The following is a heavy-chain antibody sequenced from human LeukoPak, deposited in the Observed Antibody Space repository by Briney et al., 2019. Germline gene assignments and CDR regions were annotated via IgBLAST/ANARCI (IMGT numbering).Heavy chain of an antibody. D-gene: IGHD6-19*01. V-gene: IGHV3-7*01. Sequence: GGSLRLSCAASGFTFSSYWMSWVRQAPGKGLEWVANIKQDGSEKYYVDSVKGRFTISRDNAKNSLYLQMNSLRAEDTAVYYRARAVAGAVFDYWGQGTLVTVSS. CDR3: ARAVAGAVFDY. CDR2: IKQDGSEK. J-gene: IGHJ4*02. CDR1: GFTFSSYW.